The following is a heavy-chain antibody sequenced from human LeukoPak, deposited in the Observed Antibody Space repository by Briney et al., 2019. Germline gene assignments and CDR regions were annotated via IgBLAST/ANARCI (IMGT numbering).Heavy chain of an antibody. CDR1: GFTFSSYA. CDR2: ISASGGTT. J-gene: IGHJ4*02. V-gene: IGHV3-23*01. CDR3: AITSGGLLGQFDY. D-gene: IGHD1-26*01. Sequence: GGSLRLSCAASGFTFSSYAMNWVRQAPEKGLEWVSVISASGGTTYYADSVKGRFTISRDNSKNTLYLQMSNLSAEDTALYYCAITSGGLLGQFDYWGQGTLVTVSS.